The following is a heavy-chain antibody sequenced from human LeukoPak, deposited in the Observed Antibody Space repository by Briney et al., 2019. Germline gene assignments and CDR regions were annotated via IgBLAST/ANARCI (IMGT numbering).Heavy chain of an antibody. J-gene: IGHJ4*02. V-gene: IGHV3-30*18. D-gene: IGHD1/OR15-1a*01. CDR3: AKDASVSWNNFDY. Sequence: PGMSLRLSCAASGFTFSSYGMHWVRQAPGKGLEWVAIISYDGSNKYYADSVKGRFTISRDNSKNTLYLQMNSLRAEDTAVYYCAKDASVSWNNFDYWGQGTLVTVSS. CDR1: GFTFSSYG. CDR2: ISYDGSNK.